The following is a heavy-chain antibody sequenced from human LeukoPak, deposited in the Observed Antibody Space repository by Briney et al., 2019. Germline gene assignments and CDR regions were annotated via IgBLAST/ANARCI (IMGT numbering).Heavy chain of an antibody. V-gene: IGHV3-66*01. CDR2: IYSGGST. Sequence: GGSLRLSCAASGFTFSNAWMSWVRQAPGKGLEWVSVIYSGGSTYYADSVKGRFTISRDNSKNTLYLQMNSLRAEDTAVYYCARGHNYYYYMDVWGKGTTVTVSS. CDR3: ARGHNYYYYMDV. CDR1: GFTFSNAW. J-gene: IGHJ6*03.